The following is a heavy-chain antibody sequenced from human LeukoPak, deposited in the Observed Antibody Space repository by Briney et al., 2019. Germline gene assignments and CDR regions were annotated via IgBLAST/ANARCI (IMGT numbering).Heavy chain of an antibody. J-gene: IGHJ4*02. CDR2: INHSGST. CDR3: ARGTYGSGSSFDY. D-gene: IGHD3-10*01. Sequence: XRQPPXKGLEWIGEINHSGSTNYNPSLKSRVTISVDTSKNQFSLKLSSVTAADTAVYYCARGTYGSGSSFDYWGQGTLVTVSS. V-gene: IGHV4-34*01.